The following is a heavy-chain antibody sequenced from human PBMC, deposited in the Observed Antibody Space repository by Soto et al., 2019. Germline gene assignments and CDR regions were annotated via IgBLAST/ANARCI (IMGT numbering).Heavy chain of an antibody. CDR1: EFTFSSYG. J-gene: IGHJ6*02. CDR2: ISYDGSNK. Sequence: GGSLRLSCAASEFTFSSYGMHWVRQAPGKGLEWVAVISYDGSNKYYADSVKGRFTISRDNSKNTLYLQMNSLRAEDTAVYYCAKGSEVVTYYYYGMDVWGQGTRSPS. D-gene: IGHD2-21*02. V-gene: IGHV3-30*18. CDR3: AKGSEVVTYYYYGMDV.